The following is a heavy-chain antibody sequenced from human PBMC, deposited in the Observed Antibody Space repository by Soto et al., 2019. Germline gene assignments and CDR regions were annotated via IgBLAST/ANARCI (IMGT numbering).Heavy chain of an antibody. CDR1: GFTFSSYS. Sequence: EVQLVESGGGLVKPGGSLRLSCAASGFTFSSYSMNWVRQAPGKGLEWVSSISSSSSYIYYADSVKGRFTISRDNAKNSLYLQMNSLRAEDKAVYYCARDLGYSYGYFDYWGQGTLVTVSS. CDR2: ISSSSSYI. D-gene: IGHD5-18*01. V-gene: IGHV3-21*01. CDR3: ARDLGYSYGYFDY. J-gene: IGHJ4*02.